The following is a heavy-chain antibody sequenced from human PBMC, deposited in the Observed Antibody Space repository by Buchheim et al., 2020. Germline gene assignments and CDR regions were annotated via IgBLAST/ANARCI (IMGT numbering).Heavy chain of an antibody. J-gene: IGHJ4*02. V-gene: IGHV4-59*08. CDR1: GGSISSYY. CDR2: IYYSRNT. CDR3: ASFGGRYCSGGGCYGY. D-gene: IGHD2-15*01. Sequence: QVQLQESGPGLVKPSETLSLTCTVSGGSISSYYWSWIRQPPGKGLEWIGYIYYSRNTNYNPSLKSPVTMSVDTSKNQFSLKLSSVTAADTAVYYCASFGGRYCSGGGCYGYWGQGIL.